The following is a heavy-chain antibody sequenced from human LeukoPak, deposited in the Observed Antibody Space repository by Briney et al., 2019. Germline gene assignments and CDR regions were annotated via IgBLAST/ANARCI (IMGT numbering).Heavy chain of an antibody. J-gene: IGHJ4*02. CDR2: INHSGST. D-gene: IGHD1-26*01. CDR3: ARGLGGSYSDY. Sequence: SETLSLTCAVYGGSFSGYYWSWIRQPPGKGLEWIGEINHSGSTNYNPSLKSRVTISVNTSKNQFSLKLSSVTAADTAVYYCARGLGGSYSDYWGQGTLVTVSS. CDR1: GGSFSGYY. V-gene: IGHV4-34*01.